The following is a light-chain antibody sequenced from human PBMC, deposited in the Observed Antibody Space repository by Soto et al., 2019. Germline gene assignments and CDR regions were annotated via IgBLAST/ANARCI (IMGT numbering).Light chain of an antibody. V-gene: IGLV2-23*01. J-gene: IGLJ1*01. CDR2: EAS. CDR3: CSYERVNKYV. CDR1: SSDVGGYNF. Sequence: QSALTQPASVSGSPGQSITISCTGTSSDVGGYNFVSWYQHHPGKAPKLMIYEASKRPSGVSNRFSGSKSGNTASLTISGLQHEEEADSYCCSYERVNKYVFGTGTKVTVL.